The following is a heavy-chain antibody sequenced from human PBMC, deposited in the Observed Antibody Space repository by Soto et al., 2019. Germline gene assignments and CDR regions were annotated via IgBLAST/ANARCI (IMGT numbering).Heavy chain of an antibody. CDR1: GYTFTGYY. V-gene: IGHV1-2*02. CDR3: TRIHILVVTNASPMNWFDT. D-gene: IGHD2-2*01. J-gene: IGHJ5*02. Sequence: RASVKVSCKASGYTFTGYYMHWVRQAPGQGLEWMGWINPNSGGTNYAQKFQGRVTLTRDTSISTAYMELSRLRSDDTAVYYCTRIHILVVTNASPMNWFDTWGQGTLVTVSS. CDR2: INPNSGGT.